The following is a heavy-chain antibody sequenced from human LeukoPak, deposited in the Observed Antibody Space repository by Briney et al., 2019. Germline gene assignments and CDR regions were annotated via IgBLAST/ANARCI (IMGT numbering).Heavy chain of an antibody. CDR1: GFTFSSYG. D-gene: IGHD5-18*01. CDR2: IWYDGSNK. V-gene: IGHV3-33*06. J-gene: IGHJ4*02. CDR3: AKAQDTAMALDY. Sequence: GGSLRLSCAASGFTFSSYGMHWVRQAPGKGLEWGAVIWYDGSNKYYADSVKGRFTISRDNSKNTLYLQMNSLRAEDTAVYYCAKAQDTAMALDYWGQGPLVTVSS.